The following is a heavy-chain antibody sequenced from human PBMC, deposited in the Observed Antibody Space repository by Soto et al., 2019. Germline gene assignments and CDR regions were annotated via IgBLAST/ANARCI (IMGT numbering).Heavy chain of an antibody. CDR1: GFTFSDYT. Sequence: PGGSLRLSCAASGFTFSDYTMNWVRQAPGKGLEWISYISKSSGSISYADSVKGRFTISRDNAKSSLYLQLNSLGDEDTAVYYCARDLNWGFDYWGHGTLVTVSS. CDR2: ISKSSGSI. V-gene: IGHV3-48*02. J-gene: IGHJ4*01. CDR3: ARDLNWGFDY. D-gene: IGHD7-27*01.